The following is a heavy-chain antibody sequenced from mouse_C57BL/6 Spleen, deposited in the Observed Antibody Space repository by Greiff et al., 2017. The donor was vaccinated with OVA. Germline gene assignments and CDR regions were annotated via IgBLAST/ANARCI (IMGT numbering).Heavy chain of an antibody. J-gene: IGHJ3*01. CDR2: ISYSGST. CDR1: GYSITSGYD. CDR3: ARDRGDGFFAY. V-gene: IGHV3-1*01. D-gene: IGHD2-3*01. Sequence: EVQLQQSGPGMVKPSQSLSLTCTVTGYSITSGYDWHWIRHFPGNKLEWMGYISYSGSTNYNPSLKSRISITHDTSKNHFFLKLNSVTTEDTATYYCARDRGDGFFAYWGQGTLVTVSA.